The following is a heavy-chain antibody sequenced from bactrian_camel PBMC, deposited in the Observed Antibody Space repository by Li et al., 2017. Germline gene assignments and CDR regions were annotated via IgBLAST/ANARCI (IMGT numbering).Heavy chain of an antibody. CDR2: IWGDSSNT. D-gene: IGHD2*01. CDR1: GFTFSSQY. V-gene: IGHV3-2*01. Sequence: HVQLVESGGGLVQPRGSLRLSCAASGFTFSSQYMSWVRQAPGKGLEWVSGIWGDSSNTYYRDSVKGRFTISRDNAKNTLYLQMNSLKTEDTAVYYCATVQRVGGSSSRGQGTQVTVS. CDR3: ATVQRVGGSSS. J-gene: IGHJ6*01.